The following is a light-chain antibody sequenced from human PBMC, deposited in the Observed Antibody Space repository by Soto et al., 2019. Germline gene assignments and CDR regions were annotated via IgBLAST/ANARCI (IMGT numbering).Light chain of an antibody. Sequence: QSELTQPPSASGTPGQRVTISCSGSSSNIGSNYVYWYDQIPGTAPKLLIFMNSQRPSGVPDRFSASKSGTSASLAISGLRPEDEADYYCATRDDSLSAWVFGGGTQLTVL. CDR1: SSNIGSNY. CDR2: MNS. V-gene: IGLV1-47*01. J-gene: IGLJ3*02. CDR3: ATRDDSLSAWV.